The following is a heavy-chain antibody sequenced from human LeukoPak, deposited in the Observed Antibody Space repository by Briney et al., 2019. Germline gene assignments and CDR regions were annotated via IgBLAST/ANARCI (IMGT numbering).Heavy chain of an antibody. D-gene: IGHD2-21*01. V-gene: IGHV4-34*01. CDR1: GGSFSGYY. CDR2: IYHTGST. Sequence: SETLSLTCAVYGGSFSGYYWTWIRQPPGKGLEWIGEIYHTGSTNYNPSLKSRVTISVDTSKNQFSLNLSSVTAADTAVYYCASSILFREYYYYGMDVWGQGTTVTVSS. J-gene: IGHJ6*02. CDR3: ASSILFREYYYYGMDV.